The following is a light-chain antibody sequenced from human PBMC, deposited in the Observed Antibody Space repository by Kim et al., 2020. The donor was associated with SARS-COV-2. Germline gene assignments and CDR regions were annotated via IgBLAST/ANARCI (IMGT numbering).Light chain of an antibody. Sequence: NFMLTQSPSVSESPGTTVTISCTRSGGASASFYVQWYQQRPGSAPTTVIYGANQRTPGVPDRFSASVAQSSGSASLTISGLKTEDEADYYCQSFDSSNLWVFGGGTQLTVL. J-gene: IGLJ3*02. CDR2: GAN. V-gene: IGLV6-57*03. CDR1: GGASASFY. CDR3: QSFDSSNLWV.